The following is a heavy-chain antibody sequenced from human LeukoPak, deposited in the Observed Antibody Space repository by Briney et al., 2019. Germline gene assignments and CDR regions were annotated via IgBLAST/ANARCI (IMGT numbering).Heavy chain of an antibody. CDR2: INHSGST. CDR1: GGSISSSSYY. J-gene: IGHJ4*02. V-gene: IGHV4-39*07. Sequence: SETLSLTCTVSGGSISSSSYYWSWIRQPPGKGLEWIGEINHSGSTNYNPSLKSRVTISVDTSKNQFSLKLSSVTAADTAVYYCARRWWYYYNSSGPGKFDYWGQGTLVTVSS. CDR3: ARRWWYYYNSSGPGKFDY. D-gene: IGHD3-22*01.